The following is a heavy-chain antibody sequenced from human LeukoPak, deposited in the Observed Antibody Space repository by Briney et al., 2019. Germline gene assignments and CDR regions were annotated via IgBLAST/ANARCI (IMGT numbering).Heavy chain of an antibody. CDR1: GGSISSSSYY. CDR3: ARQEGGYYGSGSYYPDYYYYMDV. V-gene: IGHV4-39*01. Sequence: PSETLSLTCTVSGGSISSSSYYWGWIRQPPGKGLEGIGSIYYSGSTYYNPSLKSRVTISVDTSKNQFSLKLSSVTAADTAVYYCARQEGGYYGSGSYYPDYYYYMDVWGKGTTVTVSS. D-gene: IGHD3-10*01. J-gene: IGHJ6*03. CDR2: IYYSGST.